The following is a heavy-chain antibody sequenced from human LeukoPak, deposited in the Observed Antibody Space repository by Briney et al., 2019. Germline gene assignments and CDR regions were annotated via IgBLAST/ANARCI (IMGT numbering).Heavy chain of an antibody. CDR1: GYTYTGYY. Sequence: ASVKVSCKAAGYTYTGYYMFWVRQAPGQGLEWMGRINPNSGGTNYAQKFQGRVTMTRDTSISTAYMELSRLRSDDTAVYYCARGYCSGGSCYSVENWFDPWGQGTLVTVSS. CDR2: INPNSGGT. CDR3: ARGYCSGGSCYSVENWFDP. D-gene: IGHD2-15*01. J-gene: IGHJ5*02. V-gene: IGHV1-2*06.